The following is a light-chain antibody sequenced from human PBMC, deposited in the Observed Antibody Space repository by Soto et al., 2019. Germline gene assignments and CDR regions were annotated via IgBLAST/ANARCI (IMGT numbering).Light chain of an antibody. Sequence: EIVMTQSPATLSLSPGGRASLPCRASHTISTNLAWYQQKPGQAPRLLIYGASTRATGIPARFSGSGSETEFTLTITSLQPEDFGVYYCQQYNNWPRATFGGGTKVEIK. J-gene: IGKJ4*01. V-gene: IGKV3-15*01. CDR2: GAS. CDR1: HTISTN. CDR3: QQYNNWPRAT.